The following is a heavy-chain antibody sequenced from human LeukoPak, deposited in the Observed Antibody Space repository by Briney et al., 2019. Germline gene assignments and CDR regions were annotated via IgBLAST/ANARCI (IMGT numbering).Heavy chain of an antibody. CDR1: GYTFTGYY. D-gene: IGHD2-21*01. V-gene: IGHV1-69*13. J-gene: IGHJ6*03. Sequence: SVKVSCKASGYTFTGYYMHWVRQAPGQGLEWMGGIIPIFGTANYAQKFQGRVTITADESTSTAYMELSSLRSEDTAVYYCARSISPVGIYYYYYMDVWGKGTTVTISS. CDR3: ARSISPVGIYYYYYMDV. CDR2: IIPIFGTA.